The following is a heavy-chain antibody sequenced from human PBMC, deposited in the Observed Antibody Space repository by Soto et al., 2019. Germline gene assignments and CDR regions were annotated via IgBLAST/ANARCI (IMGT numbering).Heavy chain of an antibody. Sequence: GGSVRLSCAASGFTFSSYAMSWVRQAPGKGLEWVSAISGSGGSTYYADSVKGRFTISRGNSKNTLYLQMNSLRAEDTAVYYCAKDGSAPYYYVPDYWGQGTLVTVSS. CDR1: GFTFSSYA. CDR3: AKDGSAPYYYVPDY. V-gene: IGHV3-23*01. CDR2: ISGSGGST. J-gene: IGHJ4*02. D-gene: IGHD3-10*02.